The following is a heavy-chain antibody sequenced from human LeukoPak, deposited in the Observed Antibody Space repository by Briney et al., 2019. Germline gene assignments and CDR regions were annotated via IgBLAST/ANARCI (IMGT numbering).Heavy chain of an antibody. D-gene: IGHD5-24*01. J-gene: IGHJ4*02. Sequence: GGSLRLSCTASGFTFGDYAMSWFRQAPGKGLEWVGFIRSKAYGGTTEYAASVKGRFTISRDDSKSIAYLQMNSLKTEDTAVYYCTRVFGDGYKTPVDYWGQGTLVTVSS. CDR1: GFTFGDYA. CDR2: IRSKAYGGTT. V-gene: IGHV3-49*03. CDR3: TRVFGDGYKTPVDY.